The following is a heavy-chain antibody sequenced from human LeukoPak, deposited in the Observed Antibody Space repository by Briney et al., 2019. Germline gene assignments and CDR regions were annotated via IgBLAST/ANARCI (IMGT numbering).Heavy chain of an antibody. Sequence: GGSLKLSCAASGFTFSGSAMHWVRQASGKGLEWVGRIRSKANSYATAYAASVKGRFTISRDDSKNTAYLQMNSLKTEDTAVYYCSAYHYDSSGYDLFDYWGQGTLVTVSS. D-gene: IGHD3-22*01. CDR3: SAYHYDSSGYDLFDY. J-gene: IGHJ4*02. CDR2: IRSKANSYAT. V-gene: IGHV3-73*01. CDR1: GFTFSGSA.